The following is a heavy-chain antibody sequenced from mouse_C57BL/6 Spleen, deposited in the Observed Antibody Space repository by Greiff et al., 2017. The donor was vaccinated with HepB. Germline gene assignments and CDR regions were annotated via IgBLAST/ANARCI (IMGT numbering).Heavy chain of an antibody. V-gene: IGHV1-19*01. CDR2: INPYNGGT. Sequence: VQLQQSGPVLVKPGASVKMSCKASGYTFTDYYMNWVKQSHGKSLEWIGVINPYNGGTSYNQKFKGKATLTVDKSSSTAYMELNSLTSEDSAVYYCARGGGGFPFAYWGQGTLVTVSA. CDR1: GYTFTDYY. CDR3: ARGGGGFPFAY. J-gene: IGHJ3*01.